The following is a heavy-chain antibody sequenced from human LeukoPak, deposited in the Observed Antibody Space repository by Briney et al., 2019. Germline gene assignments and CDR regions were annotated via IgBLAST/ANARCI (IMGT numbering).Heavy chain of an antibody. CDR1: GFTFSSYD. CDR2: IRYDGNNK. Sequence: PGGSLRLSCAAPGFTFSSYDMHWVRQAPGKGLEWVAYIRYDGNNKNYADSVKGRFTISRDDSKNTLYLQVNSLRPEDTAVYYCASREFDYWGQGTLVTVSS. J-gene: IGHJ4*02. CDR3: ASREFDY. V-gene: IGHV3-30*02.